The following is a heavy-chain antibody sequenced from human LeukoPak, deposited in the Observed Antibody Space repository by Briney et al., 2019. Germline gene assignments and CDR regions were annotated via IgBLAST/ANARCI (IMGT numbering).Heavy chain of an antibody. J-gene: IGHJ4*02. CDR2: IYYSGST. CDR1: GGSISSYY. V-gene: IGHV4-59*08. D-gene: IGHD3-22*01. CDR3: ARAGEFYFDSSGYI. Sequence: SETLSLTCTVSGGSISSYYWSWIRQPPGKGLEWIGYIYYSGSTNYNPSLKSRVTISVDTPKNQFSLKLSSVTAADTAVYYCARAGEFYFDSSGYIWGQGTLVTVSS.